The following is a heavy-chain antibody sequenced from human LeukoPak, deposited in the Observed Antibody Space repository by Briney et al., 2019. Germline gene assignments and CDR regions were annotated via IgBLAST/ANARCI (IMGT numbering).Heavy chain of an antibody. J-gene: IGHJ4*02. CDR2: ISGSGVKT. V-gene: IGHV3-23*01. D-gene: IGHD1-7*01. Sequence: GGSLRLSCAASGFTFSSFAMSWVRQTPGKGLEWVSAISGSGVKTHYADSVKGRFTISRDNSKNTLFLQMNSLRAEDTAVYYCAKDVGGGTTSHFDYWGQGILVTVSS. CDR1: GFTFSSFA. CDR3: AKDVGGGTTSHFDY.